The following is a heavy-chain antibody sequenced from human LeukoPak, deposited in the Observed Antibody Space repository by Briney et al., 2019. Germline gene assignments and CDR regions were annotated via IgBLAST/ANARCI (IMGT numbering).Heavy chain of an antibody. J-gene: IGHJ6*03. D-gene: IGHD6-19*01. V-gene: IGHV3-30*02. CDR2: IRYDGGNK. CDR3: ASAGYTSGWYDYYYMDV. Sequence: SGGSLRLSCAASGFIFSGYGMHWVRQAPGKGLEWVAFIRYDGGNKHYADSVKGRFTISRDTSKNTLYLQMNSLRAEDTAVYYCASAGYTSGWYDYYYMDVWDKGTTVTISS. CDR1: GFIFSGYG.